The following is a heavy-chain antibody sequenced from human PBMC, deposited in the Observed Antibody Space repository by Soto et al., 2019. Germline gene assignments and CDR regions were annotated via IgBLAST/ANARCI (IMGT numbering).Heavy chain of an antibody. CDR1: GFTFSSYA. Sequence: GFLRPPCSASGFTFSSYAMSWVRQAPGKGLEWVSAISGSGGSTYYADSVKGRFTISRDNSKNTLYLQMNSLRAEDTAVYYCAKEQEMATILIDYYYYGMDVWGQGTTVTVSS. V-gene: IGHV3-23*01. D-gene: IGHD5-12*01. J-gene: IGHJ6*02. CDR2: ISGSGGST. CDR3: AKEQEMATILIDYYYYGMDV.